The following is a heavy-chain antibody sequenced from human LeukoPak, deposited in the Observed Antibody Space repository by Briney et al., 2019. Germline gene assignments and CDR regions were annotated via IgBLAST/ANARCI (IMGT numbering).Heavy chain of an antibody. CDR1: GFTFSGYD. D-gene: IGHD2-21*02. CDR2: ISYDGSNK. V-gene: IGHV3-30*18. CDR3: AKGGPGDGNWFDL. Sequence: GRSLRLSCVAPGFTFSGYDIHWVRQAPGKGLEWVTLISYDGSNKYYADSVKGRFIISRDNPKNTLYLQMNSLRGEDTAVYYCAKGGPGDGNWFDLWGQGTLVTVSS. J-gene: IGHJ5*02.